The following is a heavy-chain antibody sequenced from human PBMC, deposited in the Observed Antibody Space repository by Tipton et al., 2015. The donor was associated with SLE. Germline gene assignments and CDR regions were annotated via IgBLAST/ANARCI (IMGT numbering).Heavy chain of an antibody. CDR2: IYYSGST. CDR3: ARGGFDGGYENEFDY. V-gene: IGHV4-39*07. Sequence: LRLSCTVSGGSISSSSYYWGWIRQPPGKGLEWIGSIYYSGSTYYNPSLKSRVTISVDTSKNQFSLKPSSVTAADTAVYYCARGGFDGGYENEFDYWGQGTLVTVSS. CDR1: GGSISSSSYY. J-gene: IGHJ4*02. D-gene: IGHD5-12*01.